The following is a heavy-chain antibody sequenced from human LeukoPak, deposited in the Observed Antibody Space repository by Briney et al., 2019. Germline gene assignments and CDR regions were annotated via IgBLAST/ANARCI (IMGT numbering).Heavy chain of an antibody. V-gene: IGHV4-59*01. CDR1: GGSISSYY. CDR2: IYYSGST. Sequence: PSETLSLTCAVSGGSISSYYWSWIRQPPGKGLEWIGYIYYSGSTNYNPSLKSRVTISLDTSKNQFSLRLSSVTAADTAVYYCARGTGSTYHYYGMDVWGQGTTVTVSS. CDR3: ARGTGSTYHYYGMDV. J-gene: IGHJ6*02.